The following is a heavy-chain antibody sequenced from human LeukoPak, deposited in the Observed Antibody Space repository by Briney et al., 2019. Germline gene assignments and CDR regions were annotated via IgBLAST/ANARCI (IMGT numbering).Heavy chain of an antibody. CDR1: GYTFTSYG. D-gene: IGHD3-3*01. Sequence: ASVKVSCKASGYTFTSYGISWARQAPGQGLEWMGWISAYNGNTNYAQKLQGRVTMTTDTSTSTAYMELRSLRSDDTAVYYCARRSDFWSGYSVWASDYWGQGTLVTVSS. CDR2: ISAYNGNT. CDR3: ARRSDFWSGYSVWASDY. J-gene: IGHJ4*02. V-gene: IGHV1-18*01.